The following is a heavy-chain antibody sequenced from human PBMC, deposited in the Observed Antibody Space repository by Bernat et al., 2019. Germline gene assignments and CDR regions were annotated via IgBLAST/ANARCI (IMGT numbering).Heavy chain of an antibody. CDR2: IDWDDAK. D-gene: IGHD2-2*01. CDR1: GFSLTASGMC. Sequence: QVTLRESGPALVNPTQTLTLTCTFSGFSLTASGMCVSWIRQPPGKALEWLARIDWDDAKYYRTSLETRLTISKDTSENQVVLTMTNMDPVDTATYYCARIVSTSCQGDYWGQGTLVTVSS. CDR3: ARIVSTSCQGDY. J-gene: IGHJ4*02. V-gene: IGHV2-70*13.